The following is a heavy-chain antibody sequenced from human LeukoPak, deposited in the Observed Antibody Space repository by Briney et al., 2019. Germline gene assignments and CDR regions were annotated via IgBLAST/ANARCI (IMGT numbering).Heavy chain of an antibody. Sequence: SETLSLTCAVSGGSISSSNWWSWVRQPPGKGLEWIGEIYHSGSTNYNPSLKSRVTISVDKSKNQFSLKLSSVTAADTAVYYCARVINDYVWGSYLHYYYYMDVWGKGTTVTVSS. J-gene: IGHJ6*03. CDR1: GGSISSSNW. CDR3: ARVINDYVWGSYLHYYYYMDV. D-gene: IGHD3-16*02. V-gene: IGHV4-4*02. CDR2: IYHSGST.